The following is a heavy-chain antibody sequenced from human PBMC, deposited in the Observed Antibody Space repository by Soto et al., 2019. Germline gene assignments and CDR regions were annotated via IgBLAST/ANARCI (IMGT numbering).Heavy chain of an antibody. J-gene: IGHJ3*02. D-gene: IGHD6-13*01. V-gene: IGHV1-69*02. CDR2: IIPILGIA. CDR3: ARVSGIAAKKTKNGAFDI. CDR1: GCTFSSYT. Sequence: GASVKVSCKSSGCTFSSYTIICVRQAPGQGLEWMGRIIPILGIANYAQKFQGRVTITADKSTSTAYMELSSLRSEDTAVYYCARVSGIAAKKTKNGAFDIWGQGTMVTVSS.